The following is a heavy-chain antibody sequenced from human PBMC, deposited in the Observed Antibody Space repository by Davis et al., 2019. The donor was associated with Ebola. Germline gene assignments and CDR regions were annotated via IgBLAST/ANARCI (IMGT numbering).Heavy chain of an antibody. J-gene: IGHJ6*04. V-gene: IGHV1-18*01. CDR3: ARGHIVVVTARNYYYYGMDV. Sequence: ASVQVSCKASGGTFSSYAISWVRQAPGQGLEWMGWINPHNGNSNYAQNVHGRVTMTTDTSTSTAYMEVGSLGYDDTAVYYCARGHIVVVTARNYYYYGMDVWGKGTTVTVSS. CDR1: GGTFSSYA. D-gene: IGHD2-21*02. CDR2: INPHNGNS.